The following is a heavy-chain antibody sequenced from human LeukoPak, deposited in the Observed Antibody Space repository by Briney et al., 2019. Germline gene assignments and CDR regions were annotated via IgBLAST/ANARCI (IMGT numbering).Heavy chain of an antibody. CDR1: GFAFRSYA. CDR3: AKDLPGTGAYDY. D-gene: IGHD1-7*01. V-gene: IGHV3-23*01. J-gene: IGHJ4*02. CDR2: IGGSGTGS. Sequence: GGSLRLSCAASGFAFRSYAMSWVRQAPGKGLEWVSAIGGSGTGSYYAGSVKGRFTLSRDNSKNTLYLQMDSLRAEDTAVYYCAKDLPGTGAYDYWGQGALVTVSS.